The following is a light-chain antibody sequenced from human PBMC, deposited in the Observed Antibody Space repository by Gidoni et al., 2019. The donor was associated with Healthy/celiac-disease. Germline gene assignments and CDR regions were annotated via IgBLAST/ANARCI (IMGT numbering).Light chain of an antibody. J-gene: IGKJ3*01. V-gene: IGKV3-20*01. Sequence: IVLTQSPGTLSLSPGERATLSCRASQSVTSNYLAWYQQKPGQAPRLLIYGASTRATAIPDKFSGSGSGTDFTLTISRLEPEDFAVYYCQHYGSSLFTFGPGTRVDIK. CDR1: QSVTSNY. CDR3: QHYGSSLFT. CDR2: GAS.